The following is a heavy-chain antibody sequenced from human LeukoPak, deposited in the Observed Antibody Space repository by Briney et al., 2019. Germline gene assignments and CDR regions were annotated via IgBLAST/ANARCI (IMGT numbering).Heavy chain of an antibody. J-gene: IGHJ6*02. Sequence: ASVKVSCKASGYTFTSYDINWVRQATGQGRDWMGGMNPNSGNTGYAQKFQGRVTMTRNTYISTAYMELSSLRSEDTAVYYCAREGGSRSFYGRKLVYYYYGMDVWGQGTTVTVSS. D-gene: IGHD3-10*01. CDR1: GYTFTSYD. CDR3: AREGGSRSFYGRKLVYYYYGMDV. CDR2: MNPNSGNT. V-gene: IGHV1-8*01.